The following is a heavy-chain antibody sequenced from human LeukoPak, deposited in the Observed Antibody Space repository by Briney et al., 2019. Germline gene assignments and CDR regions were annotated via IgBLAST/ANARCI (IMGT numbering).Heavy chain of an antibody. V-gene: IGHV3-21*01. CDR2: ISSSSSYI. J-gene: IGHJ4*02. Sequence: GGSLRLSCAASGFTFSSYSMNWVRQAPGKGLEWVSSISSSSSYIYYADSVKGRFTISRDNAKNSLYLQMNSLRAEDTAVYYCARDVWELKGSFDYWGQGTLVTVSS. CDR1: GFTFSSYS. D-gene: IGHD1-26*01. CDR3: ARDVWELKGSFDY.